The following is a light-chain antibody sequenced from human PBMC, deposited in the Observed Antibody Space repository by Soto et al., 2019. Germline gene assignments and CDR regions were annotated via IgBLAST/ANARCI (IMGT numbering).Light chain of an antibody. V-gene: IGLV1-40*01. CDR1: SSNSGAGYD. Sequence: QSVLTQPPSVSGAPGPRVTITCTGSSSNSGAGYDVHWYQQLPGTAPILLIYGNSNRPSGVPDRVSGSKSGTSASLAITGLLAEDEADDDAQSYGSSLGGYVVFGGGTKLTVL. CDR2: GNS. J-gene: IGLJ2*01. CDR3: QSYGSSLGGYVV.